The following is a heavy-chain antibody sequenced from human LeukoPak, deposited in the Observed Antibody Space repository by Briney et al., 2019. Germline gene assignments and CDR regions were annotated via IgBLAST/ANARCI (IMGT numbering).Heavy chain of an antibody. CDR3: ARPSRDGYNRDAFDI. CDR1: GYRFTSYW. V-gene: IGHV5-51*01. Sequence: GASLKISFQGSGYRFTSYWIGWVRQMPGKGLEWMGIIYPGDSDTRYSPSFQGQVTISADKSISTAYLQWSSLKASDTAMYYCARPSRDGYNRDAFDIWGQGTMVTVSS. J-gene: IGHJ3*02. CDR2: IYPGDSDT. D-gene: IGHD5-24*01.